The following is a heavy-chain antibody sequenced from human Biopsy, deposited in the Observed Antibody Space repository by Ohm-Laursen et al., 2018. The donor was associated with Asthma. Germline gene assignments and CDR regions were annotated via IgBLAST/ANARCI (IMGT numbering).Heavy chain of an antibody. CDR3: ARARESSSWASAFDI. D-gene: IGHD6-6*01. J-gene: IGHJ3*02. CDR1: GFTFRSYW. Sequence: SLRLSCSASGFTFRSYWMSWVRQAPGKGLEWVANIKEDGSEKYYVDSVKGRFTISRDNAKNSLYLQMNSLRAEETAVYYCARARESSSWASAFDIRGQGTKVTVSS. V-gene: IGHV3-7*01. CDR2: IKEDGSEK.